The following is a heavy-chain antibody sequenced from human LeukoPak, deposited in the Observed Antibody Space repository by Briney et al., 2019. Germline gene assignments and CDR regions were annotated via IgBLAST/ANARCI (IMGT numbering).Heavy chain of an antibody. Sequence: GGSLRLSCAASGFTFSSHAMHWVRQAPGKGLEWVAVISYDGSNKYYADSVKGRFTISRDNSKNTLYLQMNSLRAEDTAVYYCAKETPYYYDSTSYYYYYMDVWGKGTTVTVSS. J-gene: IGHJ6*03. CDR3: AKETPYYYDSTSYYYYYMDV. D-gene: IGHD3-22*01. V-gene: IGHV3-30-3*01. CDR2: ISYDGSNK. CDR1: GFTFSSHA.